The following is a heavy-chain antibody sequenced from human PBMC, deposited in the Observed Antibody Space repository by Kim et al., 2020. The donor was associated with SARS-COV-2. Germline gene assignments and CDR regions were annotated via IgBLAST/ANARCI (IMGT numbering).Heavy chain of an antibody. J-gene: IGHJ4*02. Sequence: GGSLRLSCAASGFTFSSYAMNWVRQAPGKGLEWVADITYDGSNKYYADSVKGRFTISRDNSKNTLYLQMNSLRAEDTAVYYCARDRGYSGYDTTVEWGQGTPVTVSS. D-gene: IGHD5-12*01. CDR2: ITYDGSNK. V-gene: IGHV3-30-3*01. CDR1: GFTFSSYA. CDR3: ARDRGYSGYDTTVE.